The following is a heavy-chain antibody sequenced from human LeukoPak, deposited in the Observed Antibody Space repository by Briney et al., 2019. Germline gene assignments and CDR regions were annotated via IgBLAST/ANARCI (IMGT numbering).Heavy chain of an antibody. V-gene: IGHV4-4*02. Sequence: TLSLTCPFSVYSISRTNCWNWVRQRPGKGLEWIVEIDHRGNTNYNPSLTSRITISVDRSKNQFSLKLTSVTAADTAVYYCARGSGPGYWGQGTLVTVSA. CDR3: ARGSGPGY. CDR2: IDHRGNT. CDR1: VYSISRTNC. J-gene: IGHJ4*02.